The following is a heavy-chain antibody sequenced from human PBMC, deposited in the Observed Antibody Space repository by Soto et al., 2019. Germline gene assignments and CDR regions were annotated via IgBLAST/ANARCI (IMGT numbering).Heavy chain of an antibody. V-gene: IGHV3-30-3*01. CDR1: GFTFTAFG. J-gene: IGHJ4*02. D-gene: IGHD3-10*01. CDR2: ISFDGTTK. Sequence: PGGSLRLSCAASGFTFTAFGLHWVRQAPGKGLEWVGLISFDGTTKYFADSVRGRFTISRDNSKNMLFLQLNSLRVEDTAVYYCAGHRDGGTYTYIDHWGPGTLVTVSS. CDR3: AGHRDGGTYTYIDH.